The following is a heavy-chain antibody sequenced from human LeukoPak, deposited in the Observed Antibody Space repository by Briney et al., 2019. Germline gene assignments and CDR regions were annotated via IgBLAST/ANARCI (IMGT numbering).Heavy chain of an antibody. D-gene: IGHD4-17*01. J-gene: IGHJ6*02. CDR3: AHSPFYGDYGLYGMDV. CDR1: GFSPNTSGVG. CDR2: IYWNDDK. Sequence: SGPTLVNPTQTLTLTCTFSGFSPNTSGVGVGWIRQPPGKALEWLALIYWNDDKCYSPSLKSRLTITQDTSKNQVVLILTNMNPVDTATYFCAHSPFYGDYGLYGMDVWGQGTTVTVSS. V-gene: IGHV2-5*01.